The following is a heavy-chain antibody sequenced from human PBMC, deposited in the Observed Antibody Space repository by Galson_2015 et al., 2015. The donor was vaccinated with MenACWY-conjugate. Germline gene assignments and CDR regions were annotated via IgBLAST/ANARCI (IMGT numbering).Heavy chain of an antibody. Sequence: SLRLSCAASGFTFSTYGMHWVRQVPGKGLEWLAFIRHDGSNKYYADSVKGRFSVSRDNSKNTLYLQMNSLRAVDTAVYYCTKGPGITFTSYYLLWGQGTLVTVSS. D-gene: IGHD3-10*01. CDR3: TKGPGITFTSYYLL. V-gene: IGHV3-30*02. CDR2: IRHDGSNK. CDR1: GFTFSTYG. J-gene: IGHJ4*02.